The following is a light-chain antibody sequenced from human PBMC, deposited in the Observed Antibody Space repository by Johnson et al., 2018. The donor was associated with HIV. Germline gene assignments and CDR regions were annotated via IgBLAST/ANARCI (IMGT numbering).Light chain of an antibody. CDR2: DNN. V-gene: IGLV1-51*01. CDR1: SSNIGNNY. CDR3: GTWDSSLSAYV. Sequence: SVLTQPPSVSAAPGQKVTISCSGSSSNIGNNYVSWYQQLPGTAPKLLIYDNNKRPSGIPDRFSASKSGTSATLGITGLQTGDEADYYCGTWDSSLSAYVFGTGTKVTVL. J-gene: IGLJ1*01.